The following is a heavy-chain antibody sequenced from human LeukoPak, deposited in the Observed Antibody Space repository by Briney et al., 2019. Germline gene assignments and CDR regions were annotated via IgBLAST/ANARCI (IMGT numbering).Heavy chain of an antibody. D-gene: IGHD3-10*01. CDR1: GFTFSSYG. CDR2: IKEDGGEK. J-gene: IGHJ4*02. V-gene: IGHV3-7*01. CDR3: ARARWAMVRGLFDY. Sequence: GGSLRLSCAASGFTFSSYGMHWVRQAPGKGLEWVANIKEDGGEKYYVDSVKGRFTISRDNAKNSLYLQMNSLRAEDTAVYYCARARWAMVRGLFDYWGQGTLVTVSS.